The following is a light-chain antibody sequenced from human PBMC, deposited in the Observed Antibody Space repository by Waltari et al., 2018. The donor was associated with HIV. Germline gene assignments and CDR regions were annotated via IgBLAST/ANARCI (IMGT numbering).Light chain of an antibody. V-gene: IGLV1-40*01. CDR3: QSYDTSLSAVV. J-gene: IGLJ3*02. CDR1: SSNLGAGYD. CDR2: DNN. Sequence: QSVVTQPPSVSGAPGQRITISCSGSSSNLGAGYDVHWYQQLPGTAPKVIIYDNNKRPSGVPDRFSGSKSGTSASLAITGLQAEDEAEYYCQSYDTSLSAVVFGGGNTLTVL.